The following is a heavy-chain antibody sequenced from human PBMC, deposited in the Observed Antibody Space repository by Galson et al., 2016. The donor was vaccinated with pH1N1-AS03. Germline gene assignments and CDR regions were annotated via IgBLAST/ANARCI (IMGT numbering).Heavy chain of an antibody. D-gene: IGHD6-13*01. CDR3: VKEGLAAATFDD. CDR1: GFSVDDYG. Sequence: SLRLSCAASGFSVDDYGMSWVRQGPGKGLEWVAGINWNGDSLGYADSVKGRFTISRDNSMDTLDLQMSSLRDEDTAVYYCVKEGLAAATFDDWGQGTLVIVSS. J-gene: IGHJ4*02. V-gene: IGHV3-20*04. CDR2: INWNGDSL.